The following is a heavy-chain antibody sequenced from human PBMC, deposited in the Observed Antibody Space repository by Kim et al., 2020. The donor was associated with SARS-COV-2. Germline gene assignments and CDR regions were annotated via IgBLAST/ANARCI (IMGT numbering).Heavy chain of an antibody. J-gene: IGHJ4*02. CDR3: DGSDY. Sequence: ISAGGGGTHYADSVTGRFTISGDNSKNTLDLRMNSLRADDTAIYYCDGSDYWGQGTLVTVSS. CDR2: ISAGGGGT. V-gene: IGHV3-23*01.